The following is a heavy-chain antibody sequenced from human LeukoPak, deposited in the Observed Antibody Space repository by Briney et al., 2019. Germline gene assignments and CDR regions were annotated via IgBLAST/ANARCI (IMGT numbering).Heavy chain of an antibody. CDR3: ARLLGYYYDSSGYYY. CDR2: IYPGDSDT. Sequence: GESLQISCKGSGYSFTSYWIGWVRQMPGKGLEWMGIIYPGDSDTRYSPSFQGQVTISADKSISTAYLQWSSLKASDTAMYYCARLLGYYYDSSGYYYWGQGTLVTVSS. J-gene: IGHJ4*02. CDR1: GYSFTSYW. D-gene: IGHD3-22*01. V-gene: IGHV5-51*01.